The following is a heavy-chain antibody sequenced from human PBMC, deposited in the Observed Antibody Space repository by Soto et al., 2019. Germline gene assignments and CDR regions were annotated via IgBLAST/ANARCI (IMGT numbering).Heavy chain of an antibody. CDR1: GFTFSSYD. CDR3: ARERPYGSSGMDV. J-gene: IGHJ6*02. D-gene: IGHD3-10*01. V-gene: IGHV3-13*04. CDR2: IGTAGDT. Sequence: EVQLVESGGGLVQPGGSLRLSCAASGFTFSSYDMHWVRQATGKGLEWVSAIGTAGDTYYPGSVKGRFTISRENAKNSLYLQMNSLRAGDTAVYYCARERPYGSSGMDVWGQGTKVTTSS.